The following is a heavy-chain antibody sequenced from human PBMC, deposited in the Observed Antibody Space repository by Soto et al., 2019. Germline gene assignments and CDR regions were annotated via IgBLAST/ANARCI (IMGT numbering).Heavy chain of an antibody. CDR2: ISWDAGST. V-gene: IGHV3-43*01. CDR1: GFTFEDYT. CDR3: ASSEATWGSNYYGMDV. Sequence: GGSLRLSCAASGFTFEDYTMHWVRQVPGKGLEWVSLISWDAGSTYYADSVKGRFTISRDNSKNSLSLQMNSLRTEDTALYYCASSEATWGSNYYGMDVWGQGTTVTVSS. D-gene: IGHD7-27*01. J-gene: IGHJ6*02.